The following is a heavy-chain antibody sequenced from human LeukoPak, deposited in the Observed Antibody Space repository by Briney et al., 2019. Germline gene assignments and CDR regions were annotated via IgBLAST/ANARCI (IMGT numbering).Heavy chain of an antibody. D-gene: IGHD6-19*01. CDR1: GYTFTSYG. J-gene: IGHJ3*02. CDR2: ISAYNGNT. CDR3: AREGGSGWSYNRDAFDI. V-gene: IGHV1-18*01. Sequence: ASVKVSCKASGYTFTSYGISWVRQAPGQGLEWMRWISAYNGNTNYAQKLQGRVTMTTDTSTSTAYMELRSLRSDDTAVYYRAREGGSGWSYNRDAFDIWGQGTMVTVSS.